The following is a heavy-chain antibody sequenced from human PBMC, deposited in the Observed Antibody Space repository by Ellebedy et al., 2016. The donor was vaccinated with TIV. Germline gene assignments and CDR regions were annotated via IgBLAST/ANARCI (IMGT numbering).Heavy chain of an antibody. D-gene: IGHD5-12*01. CDR3: ARGGWGYSGGEDN. J-gene: IGHJ4*02. V-gene: IGHV1-18*04. CDR2: ISVYNGNT. CDR1: GFTFTSFG. Sequence: AASVKVSCKTSGFTFTSFGISWVRQAPGQGLEWMGWISVYNGNTNYAQNLQGRVSMTTDTSARTAYMELRSLRYDDTAVYYCARGGWGYSGGEDNWGQGTLVTVSS.